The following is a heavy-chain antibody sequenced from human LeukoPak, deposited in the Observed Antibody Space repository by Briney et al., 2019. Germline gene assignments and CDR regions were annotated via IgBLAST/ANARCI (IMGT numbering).Heavy chain of an antibody. D-gene: IGHD1-14*01. V-gene: IGHV3-30-3*01. CDR1: GFTFSSYA. CDR3: AREANPIHYYYGMDV. J-gene: IGHJ6*02. Sequence: TGGSLRLSCAASGFTFSSYAMHWVRQAPGKGLEWVAVISYDGSNKYYADSVKGRFTISRDNSKNTLYLQMNSLRAEDTAVYYCAREANPIHYYYGMDVWGQGTTVTVSS. CDR2: ISYDGSNK.